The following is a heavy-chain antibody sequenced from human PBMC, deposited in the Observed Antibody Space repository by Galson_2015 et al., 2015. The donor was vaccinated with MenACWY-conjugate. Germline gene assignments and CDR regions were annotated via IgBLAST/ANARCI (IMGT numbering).Heavy chain of an antibody. CDR3: AREFTMIVVGLIGMDV. Sequence: SVKVSCKASGYTFTSYGISWVRQAPGQGLEWMGWISAYNGNTNYAQKLQGRVTMTTDTSTSTAYMELRSLRSDDTAVYYCAREFTMIVVGLIGMDVWGQGTTVTVSS. CDR1: GYTFTSYG. CDR2: ISAYNGNT. D-gene: IGHD3-22*01. J-gene: IGHJ6*02. V-gene: IGHV1-18*04.